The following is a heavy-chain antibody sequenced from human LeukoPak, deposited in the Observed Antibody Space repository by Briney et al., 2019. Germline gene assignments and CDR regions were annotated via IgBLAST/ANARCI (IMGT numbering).Heavy chain of an antibody. CDR3: ARDVHSGSYSFDY. CDR1: GYTFTGYY. J-gene: IGHJ4*02. D-gene: IGHD1-26*01. V-gene: IGHV1-2*02. CDR2: INPNSGGT. Sequence: ASVKVSCKASGYTFTGYYMHWVRQAPGQGLEWMGWINPNSGGTNYAQKFQGRVTMTRDTSTSTVYMELSSLRSEDTAVYYCARDVHSGSYSFDYWGQGTLVTVSS.